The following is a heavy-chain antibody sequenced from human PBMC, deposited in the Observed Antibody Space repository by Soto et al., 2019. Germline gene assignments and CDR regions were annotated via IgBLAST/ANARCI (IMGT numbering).Heavy chain of an antibody. CDR3: ARMASRTAANRRAKPYCSGGSCYYFDY. V-gene: IGHV4-34*01. J-gene: IGHJ4*02. Sequence: SETLSLTCAVYGGSFSGYYWSWIRQPPGKGLEWIGEINHSGSTNYNPSLKSRVTISVDTSKNQFSLKLSSVTAADTAVYYCARMASRTAANRRAKPYCSGGSCYYFDYWGQGTLVTVSS. D-gene: IGHD2-15*01. CDR1: GGSFSGYY. CDR2: INHSGST.